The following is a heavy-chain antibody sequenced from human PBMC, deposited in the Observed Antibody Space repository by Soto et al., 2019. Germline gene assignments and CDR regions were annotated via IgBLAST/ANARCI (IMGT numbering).Heavy chain of an antibody. V-gene: IGHV3-30-3*01. CDR2: ISYDGSNK. D-gene: IGHD4-17*01. CDR1: GFTFSSYA. CDR3: ARVWEAWTTVNILDY. Sequence: GGSLRLSCAASGFTFSSYAMHWVRQAPGKGLEWVAVISYDGSNKYYADSVKGRFTISRDNSKNTLYLQMNSLRAEDTAVYYCARVWEAWTTVNILDYWGQGTLVTVSS. J-gene: IGHJ4*02.